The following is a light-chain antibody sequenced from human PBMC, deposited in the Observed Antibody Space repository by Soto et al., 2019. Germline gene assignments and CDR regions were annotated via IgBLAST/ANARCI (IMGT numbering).Light chain of an antibody. CDR3: QQYGSSHT. Sequence: EIVLTQSPGTLSLSTGERATLSCRASQSVSSSYLAWYQQKPGQAPRLLIYGASSRATGIPDRFSGSGSGTDFTLTISRLEPEDFAVYYCQQYGSSHTFGGGTKVDIK. CDR2: GAS. V-gene: IGKV3-20*01. CDR1: QSVSSSY. J-gene: IGKJ4*01.